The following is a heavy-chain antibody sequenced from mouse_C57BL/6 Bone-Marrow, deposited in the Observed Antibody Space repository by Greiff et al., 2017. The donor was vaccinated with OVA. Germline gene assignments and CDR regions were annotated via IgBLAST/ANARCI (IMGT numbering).Heavy chain of an antibody. J-gene: IGHJ1*03. CDR1: GYSITSDY. V-gene: IGHV3-8*01. CDR3: ARGYYYGSSYGYWYFDV. D-gene: IGHD1-1*01. Sequence: EVQLQESGPGLAKPSQTLSLTCSVTGYSITSDYWNWIRKFPGNKLEYMGYISYSGSTYYNPSLKSRISITRDTSKNQYYLQLNSVTTEDTATYYCARGYYYGSSYGYWYFDVWGTGTTVTVSS. CDR2: ISYSGST.